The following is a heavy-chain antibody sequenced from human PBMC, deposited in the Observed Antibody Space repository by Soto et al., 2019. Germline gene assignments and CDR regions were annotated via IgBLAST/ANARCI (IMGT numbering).Heavy chain of an antibody. J-gene: IGHJ4*02. D-gene: IGHD3-9*01. CDR3: VRFWPPPDYNILTVYSDAFDY. CDR2: ISPYNDYT. Sequence: ASVKVSCKASGYTFIRYGITWVRQAPGQGLEWMGWISPYNDYTIYAQKLQGRVTMTTDTSTRTVYLDLRSLTSDDTAVYYCVRFWPPPDYNILTVYSDAFDYWGRGILVTVSS. V-gene: IGHV1-18*01. CDR1: GYTFIRYG.